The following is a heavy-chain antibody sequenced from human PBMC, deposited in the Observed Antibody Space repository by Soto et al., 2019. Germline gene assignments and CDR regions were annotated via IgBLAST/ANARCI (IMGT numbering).Heavy chain of an antibody. CDR3: ARDVGMVPAASFRSVSPPVYNWFDP. V-gene: IGHV4-31*03. J-gene: IGHJ5*02. CDR1: GGSISSGGYY. D-gene: IGHD2-2*01. CDR2: IYYSGST. Sequence: SETLSLTCTVSGGSISSGGYYWSWIRQHPGKGLEWIGYIYYSGSTYYNPSLKSRVTISVDTSKNQFSLKLSSVTAADTAVYYCARDVGMVPAASFRSVSPPVYNWFDPWGQGTLVTVSS.